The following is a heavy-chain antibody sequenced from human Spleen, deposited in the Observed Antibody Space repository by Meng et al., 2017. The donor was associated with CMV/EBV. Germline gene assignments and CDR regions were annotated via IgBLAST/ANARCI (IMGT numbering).Heavy chain of an antibody. CDR1: GYTFTGYY. CDR3: ARVRGSSGYGGRRFDP. V-gene: IGHV1-2*02. Sequence: ASVKVSCKASGYTFTGYYMHWVRQAPGQGLEWMGWINPNSGGTNYAQKFQGRATMTRDTSISTAYMELSRLRSDDTAVYYCARVRGSSGYGGRRFDPWGQGTLVTVSS. D-gene: IGHD3-22*01. J-gene: IGHJ5*02. CDR2: INPNSGGT.